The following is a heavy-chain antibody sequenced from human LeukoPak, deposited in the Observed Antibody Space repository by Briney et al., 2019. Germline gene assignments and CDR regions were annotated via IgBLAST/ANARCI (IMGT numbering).Heavy chain of an antibody. CDR1: GFTFSSYG. V-gene: IGHV3-21*01. CDR3: ARDQWVYSYGSTYPSPFDY. J-gene: IGHJ4*02. D-gene: IGHD5-18*01. CDR2: ISSSTT. Sequence: TGGSLRLSCAASGFTFSSYGMNWVRQAPGKGLEWVSSISSSTTYADSVRGRFTISRDNAKNSLYLQMNSLRAEDTAVYYCARDQWVYSYGSTYPSPFDYWGQGTLVTVSS.